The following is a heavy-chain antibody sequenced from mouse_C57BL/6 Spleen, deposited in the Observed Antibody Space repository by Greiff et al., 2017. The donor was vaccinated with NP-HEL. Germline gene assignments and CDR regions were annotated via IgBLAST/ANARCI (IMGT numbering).Heavy chain of an antibody. Sequence: EVQGVESGGGLVQPGGSMKLSCAASGFTFSDAWMDWVRQSPEKGLEWVAEIRNKANNHATYYAESVKGRFTISRDDSKSSVYLQMNSLRAEDTGIYYCTRWDYGTYFDYWGQGTTLTVSS. D-gene: IGHD1-1*01. V-gene: IGHV6-6*01. CDR3: TRWDYGTYFDY. CDR1: GFTFSDAW. J-gene: IGHJ2*01. CDR2: IRNKANNHAT.